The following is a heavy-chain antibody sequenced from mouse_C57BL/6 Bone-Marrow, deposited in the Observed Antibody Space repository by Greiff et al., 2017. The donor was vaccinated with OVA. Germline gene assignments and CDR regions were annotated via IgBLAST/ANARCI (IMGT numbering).Heavy chain of an antibody. V-gene: IGHV5-6*01. CDR2: ISSGGSYT. Sequence: EVQLMESGGDLVKPGGSLKLSCAASGFTFSSYGMSWVRQTPDKRLEWVATISSGGSYTYYPDSVKGRFTISRDNAKNTLYLQMSSLKSEDTARYYCARRDYYGPFTYWGQGTLVTVSA. D-gene: IGHD1-1*01. J-gene: IGHJ3*01. CDR1: GFTFSSYG. CDR3: ARRDYYGPFTY.